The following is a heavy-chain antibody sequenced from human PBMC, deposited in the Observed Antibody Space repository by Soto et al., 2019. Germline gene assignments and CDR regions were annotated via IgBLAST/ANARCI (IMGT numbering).Heavy chain of an antibody. CDR1: GFSLSLSTPGMR. V-gene: IGHV2-70*04. CDR2: IDWDADK. CDR3: ARTSRRDGYNYGMDV. Sequence: SGPTLVNPTQTLTLTCTFSGFSLSLSTPGMRVSWIRQPPGKALEWVARIDWDADKFYSTSLRTRLTISKDTSKNQVVLTMTNMDPADTATYYCARTSRRDGYNYGMDVWGQGTTVTVSS. J-gene: IGHJ6*02.